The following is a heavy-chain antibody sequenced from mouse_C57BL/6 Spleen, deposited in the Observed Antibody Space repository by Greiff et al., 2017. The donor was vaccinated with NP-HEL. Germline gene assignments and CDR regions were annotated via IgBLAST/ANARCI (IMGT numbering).Heavy chain of an antibody. CDR3: AGHWDGAWFAY. Sequence: EVQLQQSGPELVKPGASVKMSCKASGYTFTDYNMHWVKQSHGKSLEWIGYINPNNGGTSYNQKFKGKATLTVNKSSSTAYMELRSLTSEDSAVYYCAGHWDGAWFAYGGQGTLVTVSA. D-gene: IGHD4-1*01. CDR1: GYTFTDYN. J-gene: IGHJ3*01. CDR2: INPNNGGT. V-gene: IGHV1-22*01.